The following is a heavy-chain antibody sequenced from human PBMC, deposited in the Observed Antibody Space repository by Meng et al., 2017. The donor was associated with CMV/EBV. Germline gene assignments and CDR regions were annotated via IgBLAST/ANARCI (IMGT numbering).Heavy chain of an antibody. D-gene: IGHD2-2*01. J-gene: IGHJ6*02. Sequence: SQTLSLTCAISGDSVSSTSAAWNWIRQSPSRGLAWLGRTYYRSKWYNDYAVSVKSRITINPDTSKNQFSLQLNSVTPEDTAVYYCARDRYCSSTSCYWVGMDVWGQGTTVTVSS. V-gene: IGHV6-1*01. CDR2: TYYRSKWYN. CDR3: ARDRYCSSTSCYWVGMDV. CDR1: GDSVSSTSAA.